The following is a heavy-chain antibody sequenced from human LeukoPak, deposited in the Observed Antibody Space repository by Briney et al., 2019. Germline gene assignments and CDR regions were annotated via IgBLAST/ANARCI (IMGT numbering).Heavy chain of an antibody. CDR2: INHSGST. D-gene: IGHD5-12*01. CDR3: TRDSSGYDWFYDY. J-gene: IGHJ4*02. V-gene: IGHV4-34*01. Sequence: SETLSLTCAVYGGSFNDYYWSWIRQPSGKGLEWIWEINHSGSTNYNPSLKSRVTISVDTSKNRFSLMLSSVTAADTAAYYCTRDSSGYDWFYDYWGQGTLVTVSS. CDR1: GGSFNDYY.